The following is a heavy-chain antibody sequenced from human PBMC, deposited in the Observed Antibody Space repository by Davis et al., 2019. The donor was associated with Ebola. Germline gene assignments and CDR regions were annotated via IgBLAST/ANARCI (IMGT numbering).Heavy chain of an antibody. Sequence: PSEPLSLTCSVSGASIITYCLYWIRQPAGKGLAWVGRFYPSGDTNYNSSLKSRVAMSVDTSKNQFSLKLSSVTAADSAVYYCGRGVAGAGVDVWGQGTTVTVSS. CDR3: GRGVAGAGVDV. V-gene: IGHV4-4*07. D-gene: IGHD6-19*01. CDR1: GASIITYC. J-gene: IGHJ6*02. CDR2: FYPSGDT.